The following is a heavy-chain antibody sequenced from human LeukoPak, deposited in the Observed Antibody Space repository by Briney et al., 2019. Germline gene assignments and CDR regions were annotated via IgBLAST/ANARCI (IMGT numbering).Heavy chain of an antibody. D-gene: IGHD3-9*01. CDR2: MSSSSSYI. J-gene: IGHJ3*02. V-gene: IGHV3-21*01. Sequence: GGSLRLSCTVSGFTVSTNSMSWVRQAPGKGLEWVSSMSSSSSYIYYADSVKGRFTISRDKAKNSLYLQMNRLRAEDTAVYYCARVYSREILTGYSVFLGAFDIWGQGTMVTVSS. CDR1: GFTVSTNS. CDR3: ARVYSREILTGYSVFLGAFDI.